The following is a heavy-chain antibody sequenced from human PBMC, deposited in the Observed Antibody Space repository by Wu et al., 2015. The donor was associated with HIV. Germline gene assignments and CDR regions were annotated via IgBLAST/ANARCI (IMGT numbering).Heavy chain of an antibody. D-gene: IGHD2-2*01. CDR3: ARDRYCSSTSCYDY. V-gene: IGHV1-2*02. J-gene: IGHJ4*02. Sequence: QVQLVQSGAEVKKPGASVKVSCKASGYTFTNYGISWVRQAPGQGLAWMGWINPNSGGTNYAQKFQGRVTMTRDTSISTAYMELSRLRSDDTAVYYCARDRYCSSTSCYDYWGQGTLVTVSS. CDR1: GYTFTNYG. CDR2: INPNSGGT.